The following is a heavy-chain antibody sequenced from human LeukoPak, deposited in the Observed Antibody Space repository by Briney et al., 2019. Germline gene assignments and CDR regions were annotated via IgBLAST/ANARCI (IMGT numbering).Heavy chain of an antibody. J-gene: IGHJ4*02. D-gene: IGHD2-15*01. V-gene: IGHV4-34*01. Sequence: SDTLSLTCALYGVSFYGHHWKWTRHSPDKGLEWIGEINDRGHTNYNPSLKSRVTISADTSRKQFSLKLTSVTAADTAVYYCARDPTAEVDVPYYFDFWGQGTLVAVSS. CDR3: ARDPTAEVDVPYYFDF. CDR1: GVSFYGHH. CDR2: INDRGHT.